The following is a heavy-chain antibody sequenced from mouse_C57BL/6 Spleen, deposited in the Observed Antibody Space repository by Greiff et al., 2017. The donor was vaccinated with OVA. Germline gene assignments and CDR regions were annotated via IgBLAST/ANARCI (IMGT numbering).Heavy chain of an antibody. D-gene: IGHD1-1*01. CDR2: IDPNSGGT. Sequence: VQLQQPGAELVKPGASVKLSCKASGYTFTSYWMHWVKQRPGRGLEWIGRIDPNSGGTKYNEKFKSKATLTVDKPSSTAYMQLSSLTSEDSAVYYCARSRITTVVPYYAMDYWGQGTSVTVSS. CDR1: GYTFTSYW. J-gene: IGHJ4*01. CDR3: ARSRITTVVPYYAMDY. V-gene: IGHV1-72*01.